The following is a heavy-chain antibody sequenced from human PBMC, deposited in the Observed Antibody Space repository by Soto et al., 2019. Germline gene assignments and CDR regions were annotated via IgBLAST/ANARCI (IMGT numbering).Heavy chain of an antibody. J-gene: IGHJ4*02. Sequence: GGSLRLSCAASGFTFSSYAMHWVRQAPGKGLEWVAVISFDGSTKYYADSVKGRFTVSRDSSKNALYLQMNSLRPEDTAVYYCARGPAAGGFMYAYDYWGQGSLVTVSS. CDR3: ARGPAAGGFMYAYDY. V-gene: IGHV3-30-3*01. CDR2: ISFDGSTK. CDR1: GFTFSSYA. D-gene: IGHD2-8*01.